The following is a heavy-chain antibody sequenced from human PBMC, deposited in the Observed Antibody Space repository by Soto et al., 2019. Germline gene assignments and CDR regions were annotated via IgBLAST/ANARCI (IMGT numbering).Heavy chain of an antibody. CDR2: ISGSGGST. D-gene: IGHD2-15*01. Sequence: GGSLRLSCAASGFTFSSYAMSWVRQAPGKGLEWVSAISGSGGSTYYADSVKGRFTISRDNSKNTLYLQMNSLRAEDMAVYYCAKDPISCSGGSCYPTDAFDIWGQGTVVTV. J-gene: IGHJ3*02. CDR3: AKDPISCSGGSCYPTDAFDI. CDR1: GFTFSSYA. V-gene: IGHV3-23*01.